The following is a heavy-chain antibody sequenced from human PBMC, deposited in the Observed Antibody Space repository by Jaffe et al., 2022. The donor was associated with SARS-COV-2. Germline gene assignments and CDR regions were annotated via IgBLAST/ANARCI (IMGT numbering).Heavy chain of an antibody. CDR1: GYSFTNYG. D-gene: IGHD1-26*01. J-gene: IGHJ5*02. CDR2: ISPYSDNA. Sequence: QVQLVQSGAEVKKPGASVKVSCKASGYSFTNYGISWVRQAPGQGLEWMGWISPYSDNADYAQKLQGRVSMTTDTSTNTAYMELRGLRSDDTAVYYCARHRMMGSSYYLSWFDPWGQGSQVTVSS. CDR3: ARHRMMGSSYYLSWFDP. V-gene: IGHV1-18*01.